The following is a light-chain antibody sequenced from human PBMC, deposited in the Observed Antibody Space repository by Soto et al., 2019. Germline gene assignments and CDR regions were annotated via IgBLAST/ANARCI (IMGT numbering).Light chain of an antibody. CDR1: QSVSSN. J-gene: IGKJ1*01. CDR2: GAS. V-gene: IGKV3-15*01. CDR3: QQYNNWPRT. Sequence: EIVMTQSPATLSVSPGERATFSCRASQSVSSNVAWYQQKPGQAPRLLIYGASTRATGIPARFSGSGSGTEFTLTISGLQSEDFAVYYCQQYNNWPRTFGQGTEVDIK.